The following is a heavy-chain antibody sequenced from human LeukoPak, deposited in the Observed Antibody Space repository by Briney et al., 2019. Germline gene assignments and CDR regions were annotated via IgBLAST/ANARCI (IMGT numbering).Heavy chain of an antibody. J-gene: IGHJ6*03. CDR3: ATEYDCSSSSCFGFYYYMDV. Sequence: PGGSLRLSCAASGFTFSSYGMHWVRQAPGKGLEWVAFIRYDGSNKYYADSVKGRFTISRDNSRDTLYLQMNSLRAEDTAVFYCATEYDCSSSSCFGFYYYMDVWGKGTTVTVSS. D-gene: IGHD2-2*01. CDR2: IRYDGSNK. V-gene: IGHV3-30*02. CDR1: GFTFSSYG.